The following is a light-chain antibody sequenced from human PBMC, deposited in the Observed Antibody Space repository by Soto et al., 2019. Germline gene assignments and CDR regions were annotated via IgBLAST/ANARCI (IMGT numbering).Light chain of an antibody. J-gene: IGLJ2*01. CDR2: GNN. CDR1: SSNIGAGYD. CDR3: QSFDTRLNSVV. Sequence: QSVLTQPPSVSGAPGQRVSISCTGSSSNIGAGYDDHWYHQLPGTAPKLLLYGNNNRPSGVPDRFSGSKSGTSASLVITGLQAEDEADYYCQSFDTRLNSVVFGGGTKLTVL. V-gene: IGLV1-40*01.